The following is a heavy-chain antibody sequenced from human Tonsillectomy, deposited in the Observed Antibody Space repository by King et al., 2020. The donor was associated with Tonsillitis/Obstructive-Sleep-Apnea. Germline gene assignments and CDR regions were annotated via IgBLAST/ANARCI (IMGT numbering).Heavy chain of an antibody. Sequence: VQLVESGGGLVQPGGSLRLSCSASGFSFSRFAMHWVRQAPGKGLEDVSAISSNGSSTYYADSVKGRFTISRDNSKNTLYLQMSSLRSEDTAVYYCVKEGSGFRYFDWLLLPGNWGQGTLVTVSS. CDR2: ISSNGSST. CDR3: VKEGSGFRYFDWLLLPGN. D-gene: IGHD3-9*01. J-gene: IGHJ4*02. V-gene: IGHV3-64D*06. CDR1: GFSFSRFA.